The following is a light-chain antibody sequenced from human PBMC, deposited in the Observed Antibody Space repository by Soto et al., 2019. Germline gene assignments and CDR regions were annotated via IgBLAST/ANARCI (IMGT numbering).Light chain of an antibody. CDR1: QGISRY. Sequence: DIQLTQSPSFLSASVGDRVTITCRASQGISRYLSWYQQKPGKAPKILIYAASTLQTGVPSRFSGSGSGTDFTLTISSLQPDDFATYYCQQYNSYPWTFGQGTKVDIK. V-gene: IGKV1-9*01. J-gene: IGKJ1*01. CDR2: AAS. CDR3: QQYNSYPWT.